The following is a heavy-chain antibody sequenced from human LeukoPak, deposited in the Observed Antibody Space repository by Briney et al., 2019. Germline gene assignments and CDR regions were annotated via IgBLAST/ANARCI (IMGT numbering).Heavy chain of an antibody. V-gene: IGHV3-30*18. CDR2: ISYDGSNK. CDR1: GFTFSSYG. J-gene: IGHJ4*02. CDR3: AKDREYFLAWSFDY. Sequence: GGSLRLSCAASGFTFSSYGMHWVRQAPGKGLEWVAVISYDGSNKYYADSVKGRFTISRDNSKNTLYLQMNSLRAEDTAVYYCAKDREYFLAWSFDYWGQGTLVTVSS. D-gene: IGHD2/OR15-2a*01.